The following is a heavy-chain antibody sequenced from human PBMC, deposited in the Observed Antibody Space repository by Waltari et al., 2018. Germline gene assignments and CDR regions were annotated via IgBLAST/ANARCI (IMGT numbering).Heavy chain of an antibody. J-gene: IGHJ3*02. CDR2: IYYSGST. CDR1: GGSISSGGYY. CDR3: ARQVGATTYAFGAFDI. Sequence: QVQLQESGPGLVKPSQTLSLTCTVSGGSISSGGYYWSWIRQHPGKGLEWIGYIYYSGSTYYNPSLKSRVTISVDTSKNQFSLKLSSVTAADTAVYYCARQVGATTYAFGAFDIWGQGTMVTVSS. D-gene: IGHD1-26*01. V-gene: IGHV4-31*03.